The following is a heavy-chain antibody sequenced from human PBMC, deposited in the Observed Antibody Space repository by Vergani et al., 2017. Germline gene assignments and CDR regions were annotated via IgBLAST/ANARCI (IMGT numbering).Heavy chain of an antibody. V-gene: IGHV4-31*03. CDR2: IYYSGST. CDR1: GGSISSGGYY. CDR3: ARVRFGELSYYYYGMDV. Sequence: QVQLQESGPGLVKPSQTLSLTCTVSGGSISSGGYYWSWIRQHPGKGLEWIGYIYYSGSTYYNPSLKSRVTISVDTSKNQFSLKLSSVTAADTAVYYCARVRFGELSYYYYGMDVWGQGTTVTVSS. J-gene: IGHJ6*02. D-gene: IGHD3-10*01.